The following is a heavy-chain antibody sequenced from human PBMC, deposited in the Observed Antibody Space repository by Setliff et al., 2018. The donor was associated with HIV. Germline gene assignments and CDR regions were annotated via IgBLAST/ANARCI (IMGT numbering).Heavy chain of an antibody. Sequence: GGSLRLSCAASGFTFSSYWMHWVRQAPGKGLVWVSRIKSDENSITYADSVKGRFTISRDNAKNSLYLQMNSLRAEDTAVYYCARDFLGDGYMDVWGKGTTVTVSS. CDR2: IKSDENSI. V-gene: IGHV3-74*01. D-gene: IGHD3-16*01. CDR1: GFTFSSYW. CDR3: ARDFLGDGYMDV. J-gene: IGHJ6*03.